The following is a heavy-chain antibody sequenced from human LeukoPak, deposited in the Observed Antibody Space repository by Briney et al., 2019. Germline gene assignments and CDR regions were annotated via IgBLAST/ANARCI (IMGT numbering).Heavy chain of an antibody. D-gene: IGHD6-19*01. CDR2: ISFDGSNQ. V-gene: IGHV3-30-3*02. CDR1: GFTFSSYA. Sequence: GRSLRLSCAASGFTFSSYAMHWVRQAPGKGLEWVAVISFDGSNQHYADSVKGRFTISRDNSKNTLYLQMNSLRAEDTAVYYCAKGVRAVAGNNYWGQGTLVTVSS. CDR3: AKGVRAVAGNNY. J-gene: IGHJ4*02.